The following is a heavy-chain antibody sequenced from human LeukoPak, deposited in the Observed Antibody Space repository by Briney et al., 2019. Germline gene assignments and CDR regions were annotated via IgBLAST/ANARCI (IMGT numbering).Heavy chain of an antibody. Sequence: GGSLRLSCAASGFTLSSYWMSWVRQAPGKGLEWVANIKQDGSEKYYVDSVKGRFTISRDNAKNSLYLQMNSLRAEDTAVYYCARILEWLSAFDIWGQGTMVTVST. D-gene: IGHD3-3*01. CDR1: GFTLSSYW. CDR3: ARILEWLSAFDI. J-gene: IGHJ3*02. CDR2: IKQDGSEK. V-gene: IGHV3-7*01.